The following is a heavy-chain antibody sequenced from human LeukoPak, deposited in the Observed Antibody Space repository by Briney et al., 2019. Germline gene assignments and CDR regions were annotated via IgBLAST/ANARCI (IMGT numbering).Heavy chain of an antibody. CDR1: AFTVSTNY. D-gene: IGHD3-22*01. J-gene: IGHJ3*02. CDR3: ARDGLDSSGPVAFDI. V-gene: IGHV3-66*01. Sequence: GRSLRLSCVASAFTVSTNYMSWVRQAPGKGLEWVSIIHIDGDTHYADSVQGRFTFSRDNSKNTLYLQMNSLRSEDTAVYYCARDGLDSSGPVAFDIWGQGTMVTVSS. CDR2: IHIDGDT.